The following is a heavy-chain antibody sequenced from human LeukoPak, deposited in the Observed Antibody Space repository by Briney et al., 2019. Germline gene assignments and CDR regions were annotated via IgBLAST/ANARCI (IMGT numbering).Heavy chain of an antibody. CDR3: ARHLYNESYYF. D-gene: IGHD1-26*01. CDR2: IYYSGSS. CDR1: GGSISSGGYY. Sequence: PSQSLSLTCTVSGGSISSGGYYWSWIRQPPGKGLEWIGYIYYSGSSNYNPSHKSRLTISVDTPKNQFSLKLNSVTAADTAVYYCARHLYNESYYFWGPGTLVTVSS. J-gene: IGHJ4*02. V-gene: IGHV4-61*08.